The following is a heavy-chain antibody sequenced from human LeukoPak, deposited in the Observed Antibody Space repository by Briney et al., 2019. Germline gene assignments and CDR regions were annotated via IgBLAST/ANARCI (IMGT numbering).Heavy chain of an antibody. CDR3: ARAKPIVVVVAATGFDP. J-gene: IGHJ5*02. CDR1: GGSISSSNYY. Sequence: PSETLPLTCTVSGGSISSSNYYWGWIRQPPGKGLEWIGSIYYSGSTYYNPSLKSRVTISVDTSKNQFSLKLSSVTAADTAVYYCARAKPIVVVVAATGFDPWGQGTLVTVSS. D-gene: IGHD2-15*01. CDR2: IYYSGST. V-gene: IGHV4-39*07.